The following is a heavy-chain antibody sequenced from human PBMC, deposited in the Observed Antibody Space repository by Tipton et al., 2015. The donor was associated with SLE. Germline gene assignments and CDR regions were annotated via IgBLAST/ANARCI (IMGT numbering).Heavy chain of an antibody. CDR2: IFTTVSA. D-gene: IGHD4-17*01. CDR1: GGPISHHY. V-gene: IGHV4-4*07. J-gene: IGHJ5*02. Sequence: TLSLTCSVSGGPISHHYWNWIRQPAGSGLEWIGRIFTTVSANYNPSLKSRVTMSVDTSKNELSLRLTSVTAADTAVYYCARQGAAVTMSGWFDPWGQGTLVTVSS. CDR3: ARQGAAVTMSGWFDP.